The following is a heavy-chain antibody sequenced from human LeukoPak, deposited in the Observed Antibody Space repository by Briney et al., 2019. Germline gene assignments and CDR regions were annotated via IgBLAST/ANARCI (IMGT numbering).Heavy chain of an antibody. CDR3: TRDREKYYYDSSGSAPDFDS. Sequence: GGSLRRSCATSGFTFSFYEMNWVRQAPGKGREGVSYINSGGTSIYYADSVKGRFTISRDNAKNSLYLQMNSLRAEDTAVYYCTRDREKYYYDSSGSAPDFDSWGQGTLVTVSS. CDR1: GFTFSFYE. D-gene: IGHD3-22*01. J-gene: IGHJ4*02. V-gene: IGHV3-48*03. CDR2: INSGGTSI.